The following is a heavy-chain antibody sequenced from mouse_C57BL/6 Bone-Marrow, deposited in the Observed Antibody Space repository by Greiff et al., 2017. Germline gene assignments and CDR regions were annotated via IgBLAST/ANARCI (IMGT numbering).Heavy chain of an antibody. CDR3: ARGGLRRFAY. D-gene: IGHD2-12*01. CDR1: GFSLPCYG. J-gene: IGHJ3*01. V-gene: IGHV2-2*01. CDR2: IWSGGST. Sequence: VQLQESGPGLVQPSQSLSITCTFSGFSLPCYGVHWVRQSPGKGLEWLGVIWSGGSTDYNAAFISRLGSSKNNAKRQVFCKMNRQKAVDTAIYYWARGGLRRFAYWGQGTLVTVSA.